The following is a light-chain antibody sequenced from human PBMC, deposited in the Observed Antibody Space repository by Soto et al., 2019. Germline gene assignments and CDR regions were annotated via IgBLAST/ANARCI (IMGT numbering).Light chain of an antibody. Sequence: EIVMTQSPATLSVSPGERATLSCRASQSVSSNLAWFQQKPGQAPRLLMYSTSTRATGIPVRFSGSGSGTEFSLTLSSLQSEDFAVYYGKQYNDRPGTFGQGTKVEIK. CDR3: KQYNDRPGT. J-gene: IGKJ1*01. V-gene: IGKV3-15*01. CDR2: STS. CDR1: QSVSSN.